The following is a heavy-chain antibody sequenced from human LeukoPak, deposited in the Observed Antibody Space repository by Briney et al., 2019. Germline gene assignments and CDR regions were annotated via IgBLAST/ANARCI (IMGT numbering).Heavy chain of an antibody. Sequence: GGSLRLSCATSGFTFSSYWMHWVRQAPGKGLVWVSRINSDGSSTNYADSVKGRFTISRDNAKNTLYLQMNSLRAEDTAVYYCARARGGWLQFLDYWGQGTLVTVSS. V-gene: IGHV3-74*01. D-gene: IGHD5-24*01. CDR1: GFTFSSYW. J-gene: IGHJ4*02. CDR3: ARARGGWLQFLDY. CDR2: INSDGSST.